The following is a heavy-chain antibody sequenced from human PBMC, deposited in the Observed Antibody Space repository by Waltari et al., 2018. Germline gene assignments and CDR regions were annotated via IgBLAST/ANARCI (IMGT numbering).Heavy chain of an antibody. CDR3: ARDSSSWYQDYYYMDV. Sequence: QVQLQESSPGLVKPSETLSLTCTVSGGSISSYYWSWIRQPAGKGLEWIGRIYTSGSTNYNPALKSRVTMSVDTSKNQFSLKLSSVTAADTAVYYCARDSSSWYQDYYYMDVWGKGTTVTISS. J-gene: IGHJ6*03. D-gene: IGHD6-13*01. CDR1: GGSISSYY. CDR2: IYTSGST. V-gene: IGHV4-4*07.